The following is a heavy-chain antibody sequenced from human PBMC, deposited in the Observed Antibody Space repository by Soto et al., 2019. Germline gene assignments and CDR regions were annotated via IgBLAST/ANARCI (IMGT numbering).Heavy chain of an antibody. CDR1: GFTFSRYD. CDR3: AKGKGCSGGSCGNYYYYGMDV. Sequence: QVQLVESGGGVVQPGRSLRLSCAASGFTFSRYDMHWVRQAPGKGLEWVAVISYDGSKKYYADSVKGRFTISRDNSKNTLYLQMNSLRAEDTAVYYCAKGKGCSGGSCGNYYYYGMDVW. J-gene: IGHJ6*01. D-gene: IGHD2-15*01. CDR2: ISYDGSKK. V-gene: IGHV3-30*18.